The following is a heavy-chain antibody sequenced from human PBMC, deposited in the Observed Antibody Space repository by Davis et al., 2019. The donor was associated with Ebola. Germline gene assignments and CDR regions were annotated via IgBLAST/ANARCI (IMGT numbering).Heavy chain of an antibody. V-gene: IGHV4-34*01. CDR3: ARTTVGFDY. CDR1: GGSFSGYY. J-gene: IGHJ4*02. CDR2: INHSGST. D-gene: IGHD1-1*01. Sequence: MPSETLSLTCAVYGGSFSGYYWSWIRQPPGKGLEWNGEINHSGSTNYNPSLKSRVTISVDTSKNQFPLKLSSVTAADTAVYYCARTTVGFDYWGQGTLVTVSS.